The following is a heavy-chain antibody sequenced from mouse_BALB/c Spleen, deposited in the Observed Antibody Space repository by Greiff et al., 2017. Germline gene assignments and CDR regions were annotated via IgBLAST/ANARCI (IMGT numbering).Heavy chain of an antibody. Sequence: EVQLVESGGGLVKPGGSLKLSCAASGFTFSSYAMSWVRQTPEKRLEWVATISSGGSYTYYPDSVKGRFTISRDNAKNTLYLQMSSLRSEDTAMYYSARHGKGDYAMDYWGQGTSVTVSS. J-gene: IGHJ4*01. CDR2: ISSGGSYT. CDR1: GFTFSSYA. D-gene: IGHD4-1*01. CDR3: ARHGKGDYAMDY. V-gene: IGHV5-9-3*01.